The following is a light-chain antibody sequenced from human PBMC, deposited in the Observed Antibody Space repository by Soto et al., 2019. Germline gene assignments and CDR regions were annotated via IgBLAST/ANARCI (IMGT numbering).Light chain of an antibody. Sequence: EIVLTQSPATLSLSPGERATLSCSASQSVSSYLAWYQQKPGQAPRLLIYDASTRATGVPARFSGSGSGTDFTLTISSLESEDFAVYYCQQRSNWLTFGGGTKVEIK. CDR3: QQRSNWLT. CDR1: QSVSSY. V-gene: IGKV3-11*01. J-gene: IGKJ4*01. CDR2: DAS.